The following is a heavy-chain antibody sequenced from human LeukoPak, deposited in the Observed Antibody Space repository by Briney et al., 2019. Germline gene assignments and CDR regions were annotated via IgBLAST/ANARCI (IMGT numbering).Heavy chain of an antibody. CDR3: AEFKFSTSGPCDY. D-gene: IGHD6-6*01. Sequence: GASVKVSCKASGCTFTSYGISWVRQVPGQGLEWMGWINPHNGNTNYVQKLQGRVTMTTDTSTSTAYMEMRSLRSDDTAVYYCAEFKFSTSGPCDYWGQGTLVTVSS. V-gene: IGHV1-18*01. CDR2: INPHNGNT. J-gene: IGHJ4*02. CDR1: GCTFTSYG.